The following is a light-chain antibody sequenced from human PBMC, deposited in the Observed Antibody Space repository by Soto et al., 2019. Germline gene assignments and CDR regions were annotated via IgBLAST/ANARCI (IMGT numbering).Light chain of an antibody. CDR1: QNINKN. J-gene: IGKJ2*01. CDR2: EAS. V-gene: IGKV1-39*01. CDR3: QQSFHTPYT. Sequence: DIQMSQSPSSLSASVGDSVTISCRASQNINKNLNWYQQKSGKAPSLLLYEASTFQSGVPSRFSGSGSGTDFTLAITNLQPEDFATYYCQQSFHTPYTFGQGTKLEI.